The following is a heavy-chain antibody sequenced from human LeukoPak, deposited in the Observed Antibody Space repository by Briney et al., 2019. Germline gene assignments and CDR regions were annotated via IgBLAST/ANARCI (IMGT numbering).Heavy chain of an antibody. CDR2: ISGSGGST. CDR1: GFTFSSYW. D-gene: IGHD5-24*01. J-gene: IGHJ4*02. CDR3: AKVEMAPVGATCLDY. V-gene: IGHV3-23*01. Sequence: GGSLRLSCAASGFTFSSYWMHWVRQAPGKGLEWVSAISGSGGSTYYADSVKGRFTISRDNSKNTLYLQMNSLRAEDTAVYYCAKVEMAPVGATCLDYWGQGTLVTVSS.